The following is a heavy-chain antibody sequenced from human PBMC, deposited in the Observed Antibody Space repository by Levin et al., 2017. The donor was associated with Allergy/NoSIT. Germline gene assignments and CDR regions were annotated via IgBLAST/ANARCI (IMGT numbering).Heavy chain of an antibody. V-gene: IGHV1-69*06. CDR1: GGTFSSYA. Sequence: SVKVSCKASGGTFSSYAISWVRQAPGQGLEWMGGIIPIFGTANYAQKFQGRVTITADKSTSTAYMELSSLRSEDTAVYYCARDLGTSHAYGAGGGVYFDPWGQGTLVTVSS. J-gene: IGHJ5*02. D-gene: IGHD4/OR15-4a*01. CDR2: IIPIFGTA. CDR3: ARDLGTSHAYGAGGGVYFDP.